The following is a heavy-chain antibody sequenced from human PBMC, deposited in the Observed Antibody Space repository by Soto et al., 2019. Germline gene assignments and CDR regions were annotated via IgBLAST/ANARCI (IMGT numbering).Heavy chain of an antibody. V-gene: IGHV3-30-3*01. CDR2: ISYDGSNK. CDR3: ARDLSNFTMIVVVTFGY. CDR1: GFTFSSYA. Sequence: QVQLVESGGGVVQPGRSLRLSCAASGFTFSSYAMHWVRQAPGKGLEWVAVISYDGSNKYYADSVKGRFTISRDNSKNXRYLQMNSLRAEDTAVYYCARDLSNFTMIVVVTFGYWGQGTLVTVSS. J-gene: IGHJ4*02. D-gene: IGHD3-22*01.